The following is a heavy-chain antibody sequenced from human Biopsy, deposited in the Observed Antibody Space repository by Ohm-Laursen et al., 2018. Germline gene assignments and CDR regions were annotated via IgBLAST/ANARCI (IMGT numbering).Heavy chain of an antibody. V-gene: IGHV3-23*01. CDR3: ARDLYDFCGGCPFDP. CDR1: GFTVSSHA. D-gene: IGHD3-3*01. CDR2: INGSGGST. Sequence: SLRLSCTGSGFTVSSHAISWVRHAPGKGLERGSLINGSGGSTYYADPVKGRFTISRDNSKNTLYLQMKSLRAEVTAMYYCARDLYDFCGGCPFDPWGQGTLVTVSP. J-gene: IGHJ5*02.